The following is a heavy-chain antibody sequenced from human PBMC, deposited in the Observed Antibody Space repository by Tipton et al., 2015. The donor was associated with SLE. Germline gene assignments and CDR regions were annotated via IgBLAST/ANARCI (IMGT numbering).Heavy chain of an antibody. J-gene: IGHJ4*02. Sequence: GSLRLSCAASGFTFSSYAMSWVRQAPGKGLEWVSYISSSGSTIYYADSVKGRFTISRDNAKNSLYLQMNSLRAEDTAVYYCAKDPTWYSSGWHPGYWGQGTLVTVSS. V-gene: IGHV3-48*03. D-gene: IGHD6-19*01. CDR2: ISSSGSTI. CDR3: AKDPTWYSSGWHPGY. CDR1: GFTFSSYA.